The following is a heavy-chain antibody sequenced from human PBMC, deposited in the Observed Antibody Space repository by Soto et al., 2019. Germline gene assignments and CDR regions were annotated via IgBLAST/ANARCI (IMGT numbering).Heavy chain of an antibody. Sequence: ETLSLTCTVSGGSVSSGSYYWSWIRQPPGKGLEWIGYIYYSGSTNYNPSLKSRVTISVDTSKNQFSLKLSSVTAADTAEYYCARDCSGSCYSGDGMDVWGQGTTVTVSS. J-gene: IGHJ6*02. V-gene: IGHV4-61*01. CDR3: ARDCSGSCYSGDGMDV. CDR2: IYYSGST. CDR1: GGSVSSGSYY. D-gene: IGHD2-15*01.